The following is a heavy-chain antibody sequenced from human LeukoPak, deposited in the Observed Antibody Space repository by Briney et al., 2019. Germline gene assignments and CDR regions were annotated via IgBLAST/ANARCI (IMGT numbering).Heavy chain of an antibody. V-gene: IGHV1-69*13. Sequence: ASVKVSCKASGGTFRSYAISWVRPAPGQGLAWMGGIIPFFGTANYPQKLQGRVTITPDESTNTASMEPSSLRSEDTAVYYCARGLYYYDSSGYAKYFDYWGQGTLVTVSS. CDR2: IIPFFGTA. CDR1: GGTFRSYA. CDR3: ARGLYYYDSSGYAKYFDY. D-gene: IGHD3-22*01. J-gene: IGHJ4*02.